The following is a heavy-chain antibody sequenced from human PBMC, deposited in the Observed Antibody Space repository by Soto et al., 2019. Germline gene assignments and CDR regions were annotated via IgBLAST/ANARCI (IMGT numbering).Heavy chain of an antibody. J-gene: IGHJ4*02. CDR2: IHPSGSV. CDR1: GFSISSGYY. D-gene: IGHD5-18*01. Sequence: SETLSLTCDVSGFSISSGYYWAWIRQSPGKGLEWIGSIHPSGSVYYNPALKSRVILLVDSSKNQFSMKLKSVTAADSAMYYCARDLGQTALASWGQGTVVTVSS. CDR3: ARDLGQTALAS. V-gene: IGHV4-38-2*02.